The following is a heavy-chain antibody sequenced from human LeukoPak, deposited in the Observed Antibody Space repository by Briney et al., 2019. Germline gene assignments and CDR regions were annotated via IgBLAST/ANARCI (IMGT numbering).Heavy chain of an antibody. Sequence: GGSLRLSFAASGFTFSNYGMHWVRQAPGKGLEWVAFISFDGSNKYYADSVKGRFTISRDNSKNTVYLQMNSLRGEDTAVYYCAKERQYWGQGTLVTVSS. V-gene: IGHV3-30*02. CDR2: ISFDGSNK. CDR3: AKERQY. CDR1: GFTFSNYG. J-gene: IGHJ4*02.